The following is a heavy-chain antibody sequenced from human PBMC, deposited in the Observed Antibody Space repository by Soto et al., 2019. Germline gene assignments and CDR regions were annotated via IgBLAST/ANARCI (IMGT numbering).Heavy chain of an antibody. CDR3: ARDPGGPDGPGDY. D-gene: IGHD2-15*01. J-gene: IGHJ4*02. V-gene: IGHV1-3*01. CDR2: INAGNGNT. Sequence: QVQLVQPGAEVKKPGASVKVSCKASGYTFTSYAMHWVRQAPGQRLEWMGWINAGNGNTKYSQKFQGRVTITRDTAASTAYMELSSLRSEDTAVYYRARDPGGPDGPGDYWGQGTLVPVSS. CDR1: GYTFTSYA.